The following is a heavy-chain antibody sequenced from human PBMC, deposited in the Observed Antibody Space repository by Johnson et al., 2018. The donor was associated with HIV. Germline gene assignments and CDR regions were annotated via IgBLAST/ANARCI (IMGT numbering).Heavy chain of an antibody. Sequence: EQLVESGGGLLHPGRSLRLSCAASGFTFSSYDMHWVRQATGKGLEWVSAIGTAGDTYYPGSVKGRFTISRDNAKNSLYLQMNSLRAEDTALYYCAKDLEGFMVQGQPMGLHACDIWGQGTMVTVSS. D-gene: IGHD3-10*01. J-gene: IGHJ3*02. CDR2: IGTAGDT. V-gene: IGHV3-13*01. CDR1: GFTFSSYD. CDR3: AKDLEGFMVQGQPMGLHACDI.